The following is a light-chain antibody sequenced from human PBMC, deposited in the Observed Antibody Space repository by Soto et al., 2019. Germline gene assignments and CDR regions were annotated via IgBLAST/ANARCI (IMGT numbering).Light chain of an antibody. CDR3: QQYDNWPRT. Sequence: EIVMTQSPATVSLSRWGIVSLSCRASQHISSTLAWYQQKPGQAPRLLIYFASTRATGIPARFSGSGSGAEFTLTISSLQSQDFAVYYCQQYDNWPRTFGQGTKVDIK. J-gene: IGKJ1*01. CDR2: FAS. V-gene: IGKV3-15*01. CDR1: QHISST.